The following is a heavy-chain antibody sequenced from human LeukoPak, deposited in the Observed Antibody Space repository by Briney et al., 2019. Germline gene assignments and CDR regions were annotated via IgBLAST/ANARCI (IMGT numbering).Heavy chain of an antibody. CDR2: ISYDGSNK. Sequence: GGSLRLSCAASGFTFSSYGMHWVRQAPGKGLEWVAVISYDGSNKYYADSVKGRFTISRDNSKNTLYLQMNSLRAEDTAVYYCAKDYCGGDCSYFDYWGQGTPVTVSS. D-gene: IGHD2-21*02. J-gene: IGHJ4*02. CDR3: AKDYCGGDCSYFDY. V-gene: IGHV3-30*18. CDR1: GFTFSSYG.